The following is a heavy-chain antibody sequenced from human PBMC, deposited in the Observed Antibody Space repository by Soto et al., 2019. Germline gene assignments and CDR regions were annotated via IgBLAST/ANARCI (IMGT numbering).Heavy chain of an antibody. D-gene: IGHD3-10*01. CDR3: GRDRSHYAGVGKIDP. J-gene: IGHJ5*02. Sequence: GGSLRLSCADSGFNCSTYGMNWVRQAPGKGLEWVSSISSKGSYIYYTPSVKGRFTISRDNAKNSVYLQMNSLRAEDTAVYYCGRDRSHYAGVGKIDPWGQGTLVTVSS. V-gene: IGHV3-21*01. CDR1: GFNCSTYG. CDR2: ISSKGSYI.